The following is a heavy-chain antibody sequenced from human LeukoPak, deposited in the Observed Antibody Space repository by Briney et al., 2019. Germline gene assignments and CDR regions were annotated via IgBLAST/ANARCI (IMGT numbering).Heavy chain of an antibody. CDR3: AREEVATITFGY. CDR1: GFTFRSYS. Sequence: GGSLRLSCAASGFTFRSYSMNWVRQAPGKGLAWVSSINNSSSYIYYADSVKGRFTISRDNAKNSLYLQMNSLRAEDTAVYYCAREEVATITFGYWGQGTLVTVSS. J-gene: IGHJ4*02. D-gene: IGHD5-24*01. CDR2: INNSSSYI. V-gene: IGHV3-21*01.